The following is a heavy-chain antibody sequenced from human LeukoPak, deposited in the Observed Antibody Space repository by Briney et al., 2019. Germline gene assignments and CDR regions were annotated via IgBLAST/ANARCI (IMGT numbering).Heavy chain of an antibody. V-gene: IGHV3-15*01. D-gene: IGHD5-12*01. CDR3: TTGPGYSGYDYYFDY. CDR2: IKSKTDGGTT. J-gene: IGHJ4*02. CDR1: GFTFSNAW. Sequence: SGGSLRLSCAASGFTFSNAWMSWVRQAPGKGLEWVGRIKSKTDGGTTDYAAPVRGRFTISRDDSKNTLYLQMNSLKTEDTAVYYCTTGPGYSGYDYYFDYWGQGTLVTVSS.